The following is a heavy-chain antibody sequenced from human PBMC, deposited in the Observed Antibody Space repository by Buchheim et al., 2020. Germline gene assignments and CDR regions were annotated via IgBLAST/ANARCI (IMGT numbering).Heavy chain of an antibody. CDR1: GGSFSGYY. V-gene: IGHV4-34*01. CDR2: NNHSGST. J-gene: IGHJ4*02. CDR3: ARIGCSGGSCYSMDY. D-gene: IGHD2-15*01. Sequence: QVQLQQWGAGLLKPSETLSLTCAVYGGSFSGYYWSWIRQPPGKGLEWIGENNHSGSTNYNPSLESRVTISVDTSKNQFSLTLSSVTAADTAVFYCARIGCSGGSCYSMDYWGQGTL.